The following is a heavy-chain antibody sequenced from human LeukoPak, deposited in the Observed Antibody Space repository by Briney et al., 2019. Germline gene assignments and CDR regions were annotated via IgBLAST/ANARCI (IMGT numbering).Heavy chain of an antibody. V-gene: IGHV5-51*01. J-gene: IGHJ4*02. CDR3: ARQYGRPFDY. D-gene: IGHD4-17*01. CDR1: GFSFISNW. Sequence: GESLKISCKGSGFSFISNWIGWVRQMPGKGLEWMGIIYPGDSDTRYSPSFQGQVTISADKSINTAYLQWSSLKAPDTAMYYCARQYGRPFDYWGQGTLVTVSS. CDR2: IYPGDSDT.